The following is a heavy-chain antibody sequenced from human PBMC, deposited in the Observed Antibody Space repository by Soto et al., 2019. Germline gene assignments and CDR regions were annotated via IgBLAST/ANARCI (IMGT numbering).Heavy chain of an antibody. CDR2: ISGSGGST. CDR1: GFTFSSYA. D-gene: IGHD6-13*01. Sequence: EVQLLESGGGLVQPGGSLRLSCAASGFTFSSYAMSWVRQAPGKGLEWVSAISGSGGSTYYADSVKGRFTISRDNSKNTLYLQMNSLRAEDTAVYYCANGAAFACHSYYYGLDVWGQGTTVTVSS. CDR3: ANGAAFACHSYYYGLDV. V-gene: IGHV3-23*01. J-gene: IGHJ6*02.